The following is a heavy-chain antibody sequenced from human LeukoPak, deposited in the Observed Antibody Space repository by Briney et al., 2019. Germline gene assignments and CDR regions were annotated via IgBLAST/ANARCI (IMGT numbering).Heavy chain of an antibody. V-gene: IGHV1-2*02. D-gene: IGHD3-9*01. CDR3: ARAKILTGYYVAAADT. Sequence: ASVKASCKASGYTFTGYYMHWVRQAPGQGLEWMGWINPNSGGTNCAQKFQGRVTMTRDTSISTAYMELSRLRSDDTAVYYCARAKILTGYYVAAADTWGQGTLVTVSS. J-gene: IGHJ5*02. CDR2: INPNSGGT. CDR1: GYTFTGYY.